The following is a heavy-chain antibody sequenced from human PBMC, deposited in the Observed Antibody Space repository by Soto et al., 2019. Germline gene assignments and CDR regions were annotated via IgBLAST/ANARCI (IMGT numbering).Heavy chain of an antibody. V-gene: IGHV1-3*01. CDR3: ARGLNGYLHYFDF. CDR2: INAGNGNT. D-gene: IGHD5-18*01. Sequence: GASVKVSCKASGYTFTSYAMHWVRQAPGQRLEWMGWINAGNGNTKYSQKFQGRVTITRDTSASTAYMELSSLRSEDMAVYYCARGLNGYLHYFDFWGRGTPVIVSS. CDR1: GYTFTSYA. J-gene: IGHJ4*02.